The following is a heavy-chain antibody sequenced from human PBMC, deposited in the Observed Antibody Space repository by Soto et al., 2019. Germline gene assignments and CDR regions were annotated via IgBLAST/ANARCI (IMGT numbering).Heavy chain of an antibody. V-gene: IGHV1-69*06. D-gene: IGHD6-6*01. CDR1: GGTFSSYA. Sequence: SVKVSCKASGGTFSSYAISWVRQAPGQGLEWMGGIIPIFGTANYAQKFQGRVTITADKSTSTAYMELSSLRSEDTAVYYCARDSKRPLVLGWFDPWGQGTLVTVSS. J-gene: IGHJ5*02. CDR2: IIPIFGTA. CDR3: ARDSKRPLVLGWFDP.